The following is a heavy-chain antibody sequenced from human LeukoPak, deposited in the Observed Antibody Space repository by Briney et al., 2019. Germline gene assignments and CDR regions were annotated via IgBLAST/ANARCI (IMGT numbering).Heavy chain of an antibody. CDR3: ARVRAVTGDSYSYYFDY. CDR1: GGSISSGDYY. V-gene: IGHV4-30-4*08. Sequence: SQTLSLTCTVSGGSISSGDYYWSWIRQPPGKGLEWIGYIYYSGSTYYNPSLKSRVTISVDTSKNRFSLKLSSVTAADTAVYYCARVRAVTGDSYSYYFDYWGQGTLVTVSS. D-gene: IGHD7-27*01. CDR2: IYYSGST. J-gene: IGHJ4*02.